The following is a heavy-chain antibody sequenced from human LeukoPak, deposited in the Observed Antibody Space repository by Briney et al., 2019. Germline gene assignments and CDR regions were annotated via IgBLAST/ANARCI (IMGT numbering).Heavy chain of an antibody. V-gene: IGHV1-2*02. Sequence: GASVKVSCKASGYTFTGYYIHWVRQAPGQGLEWTGWINAKSGVTKYAQKFQGRVTMARDTSISTAYMELSRLRSDDTAVYYCARDPDTAMVDLDYWGQGTLVTVSS. CDR3: ARDPDTAMVDLDY. J-gene: IGHJ4*02. CDR2: INAKSGVT. CDR1: GYTFTGYY. D-gene: IGHD5-18*01.